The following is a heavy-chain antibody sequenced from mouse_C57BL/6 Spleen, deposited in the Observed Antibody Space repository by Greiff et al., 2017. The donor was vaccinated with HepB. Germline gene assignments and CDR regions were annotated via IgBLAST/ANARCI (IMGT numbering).Heavy chain of an antibody. V-gene: IGHV10-3*01. CDR2: IRSKSSNYAT. J-gene: IGHJ4*01. D-gene: IGHD1-1*01. Sequence: EVKLVESGGGLVQPKGSLKLSCAASGFTFNTYAMHWVRQAPGQGLEWVARIRSKSSNYATYYADSVKDRFTISRDDSQSILCLQMNNLKTDDTAMYYCVREGPFYYGSSGAMDYWGQGTSVTVSS. CDR3: VREGPFYYGSSGAMDY. CDR1: GFTFNTYA.